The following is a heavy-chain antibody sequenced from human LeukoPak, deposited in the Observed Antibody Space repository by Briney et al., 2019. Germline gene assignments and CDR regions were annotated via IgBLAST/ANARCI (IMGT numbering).Heavy chain of an antibody. CDR2: INHSGST. CDR1: GGSFSGYY. Sequence: SETLSLTCAVYGGSFSGYYWSWIRQPPGKGLEWIGEINHSGSTNYNPSLKSRVTISVDTSKNQFSLKLSSVTAADTAVYYCARRSSGPIDYWGQGTLVTVSS. D-gene: IGHD6-19*01. J-gene: IGHJ4*02. V-gene: IGHV4-34*01. CDR3: ARRSSGPIDY.